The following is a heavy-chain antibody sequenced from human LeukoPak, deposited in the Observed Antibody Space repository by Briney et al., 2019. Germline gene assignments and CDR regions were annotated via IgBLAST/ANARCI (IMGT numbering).Heavy chain of an antibody. Sequence: SETLSLTCTVSGGSISSYYWSWIRQPPGKGPEWIGYIYYSGSTSYNPSLKSRVTISVDTSKNQFSLKLSSVTAADTAVYYCASRNWDSGGFDIWGQGTMVTVSS. CDR2: IYYSGST. CDR3: ASRNWDSGGFDI. D-gene: IGHD1-7*01. V-gene: IGHV4-59*01. J-gene: IGHJ3*02. CDR1: GGSISSYY.